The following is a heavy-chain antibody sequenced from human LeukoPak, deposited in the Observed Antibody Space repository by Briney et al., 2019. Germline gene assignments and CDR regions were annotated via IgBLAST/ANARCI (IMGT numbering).Heavy chain of an antibody. CDR3: ARDRDYGDYGRGVYLYMDV. CDR2: IYYSGST. V-gene: IGHV4-39*07. J-gene: IGHJ6*03. D-gene: IGHD4-17*01. Sequence: PSETLSLTCTVSGGSISSSSYYWGWIRQPPGKGLEWIGSIYYSGSTYYNPSLKSRVTISVDTSKNQFSLKLSSVTAADTAVYYCARDRDYGDYGRGVYLYMDVWGKGTTVTVSS. CDR1: GGSISSSSYY.